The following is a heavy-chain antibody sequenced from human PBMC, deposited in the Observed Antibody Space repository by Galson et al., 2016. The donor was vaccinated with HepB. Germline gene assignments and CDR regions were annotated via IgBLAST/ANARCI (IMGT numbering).Heavy chain of an antibody. J-gene: IGHJ4*02. V-gene: IGHV4-59*03. Sequence: ETLSLTCTVSGASISSYYWTWVRQAPGKGLEWIGQIYSTGSTNYNPSLASRVTMSVDTSKNEFSLQMTSVTAADTAVHYCAGRLDYWGQGILVSVSS. CDR2: IYSTGST. CDR3: AGRLDY. CDR1: GASISSYY.